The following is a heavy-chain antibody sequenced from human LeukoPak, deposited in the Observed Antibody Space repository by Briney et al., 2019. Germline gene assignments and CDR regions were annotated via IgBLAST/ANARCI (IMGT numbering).Heavy chain of an antibody. Sequence: GGSLRLSCVSSGFRFSSYAMNWVRRAPGKGLEWISYISSGSASIYYADSVKGRFTISRDNAKNSLFLQVNSLRDDDTAVYYCGRANIVAGGFFYYGMGVWGRGTTVTVSS. V-gene: IGHV3-48*02. D-gene: IGHD2-21*01. CDR2: ISSGSASI. J-gene: IGHJ6*02. CDR1: GFRFSSYA. CDR3: GRANIVAGGFFYYGMGV.